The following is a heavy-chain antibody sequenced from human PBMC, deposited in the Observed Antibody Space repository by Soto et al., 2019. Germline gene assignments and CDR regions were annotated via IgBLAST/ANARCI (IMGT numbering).Heavy chain of an antibody. Sequence: SETLSLTCTVSGGSISSYYWSWIRQPPGKGLEWIGYIYYSGSTNYNPSLKSRVTISVDTSKNQFSLKLSSVTAADTAVYYCARDQVGYSSSWCPPSKPWWFDPWGQGTLVTVSS. J-gene: IGHJ5*02. CDR3: ARDQVGYSSSWCPPSKPWWFDP. V-gene: IGHV4-59*01. CDR1: GGSISSYY. CDR2: IYYSGST. D-gene: IGHD6-13*01.